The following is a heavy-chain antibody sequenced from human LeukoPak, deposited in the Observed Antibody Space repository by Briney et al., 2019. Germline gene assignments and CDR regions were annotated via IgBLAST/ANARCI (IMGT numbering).Heavy chain of an antibody. J-gene: IGHJ4*02. D-gene: IGHD5-18*01. V-gene: IGHV3-66*01. Sequence: XMXWXXXXPGKGLEWVSVIYSGGSTYYADSVKGRFTISRDNSKNTLYLQMNSLRAEDTAVYYCASEKYSYVYWGQGTLVTVSS. CDR1: X. CDR2: IYSGGST. CDR3: ASEKYSYVY.